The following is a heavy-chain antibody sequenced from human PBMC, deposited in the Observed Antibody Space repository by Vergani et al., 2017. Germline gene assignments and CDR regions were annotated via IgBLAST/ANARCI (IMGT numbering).Heavy chain of an antibody. J-gene: IGHJ3*02. D-gene: IGHD3-22*01. Sequence: EVQLVESGGGLVQPGRSLRLSCEASGFTFDDYAMDWVRQAPGKGLEWVSGISWNSGSIGYADSVKGRLTISRDNAKNSLYLQMNSLRAEDTALYYCAKARYQAYDSSGYSLGDAFEIWGQGTMVTVSS. CDR3: AKARYQAYDSSGYSLGDAFEI. CDR2: ISWNSGSI. V-gene: IGHV3-9*01. CDR1: GFTFDDYA.